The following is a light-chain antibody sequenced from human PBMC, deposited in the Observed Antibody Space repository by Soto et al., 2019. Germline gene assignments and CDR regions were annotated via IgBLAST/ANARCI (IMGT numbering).Light chain of an antibody. CDR3: QQYGGSRWT. J-gene: IGKJ1*01. CDR2: GAS. Sequence: EIVLTQSPGTLSWSPGERATLSCRASQSVSSTYLAWYQQKPGQAPRLLIYGASNRATGIPDRFSGSGSGTDFTLTISRLEPEDSAVYYCQQYGGSRWTFGQGTRVDI. CDR1: QSVSSTY. V-gene: IGKV3-20*01.